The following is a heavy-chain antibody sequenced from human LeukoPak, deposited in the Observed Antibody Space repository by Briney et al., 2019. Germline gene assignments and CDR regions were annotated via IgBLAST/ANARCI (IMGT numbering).Heavy chain of an antibody. CDR1: GFTFSSYG. Sequence: PGRSLRLSCAASGFTFSSYGIHWVRQAPGKGLEYVSAISSNGGSTNYADSVKGRFTISRDNSKNTLYLQMSSLRAEDTAVYYCVKDYYDSSGSFDYWGQGTLVTVSS. CDR2: ISSNGGST. V-gene: IGHV3-64D*06. J-gene: IGHJ4*02. D-gene: IGHD3-22*01. CDR3: VKDYYDSSGSFDY.